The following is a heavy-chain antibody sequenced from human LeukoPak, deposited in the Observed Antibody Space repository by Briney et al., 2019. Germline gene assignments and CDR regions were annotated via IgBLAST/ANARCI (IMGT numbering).Heavy chain of an antibody. J-gene: IGHJ6*02. Sequence: TSQTLSLTCTVSGGSISSGSYYWSWIRQPAGKGLEWIGRIYTSGITNYNPSLRSRVTISVDTSKNQFSLKLSSVTAADTAVYYCARTSSGVSDGMDVWGQGTTVTVSS. CDR1: GGSISSGSYY. V-gene: IGHV4-61*02. D-gene: IGHD3-22*01. CDR3: ARTSSGVSDGMDV. CDR2: IYTSGIT.